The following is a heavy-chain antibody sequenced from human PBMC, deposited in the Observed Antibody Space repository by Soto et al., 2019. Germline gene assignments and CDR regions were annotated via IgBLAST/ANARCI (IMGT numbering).Heavy chain of an antibody. CDR3: AKRARDGYNSPIDY. CDR1: GGSISSGGYY. V-gene: IGHV4-31*03. D-gene: IGHD5-12*01. CDR2: IYYSGST. J-gene: IGHJ4*02. Sequence: ASETLSLTCTVSGGSISSGGYYWSWIRQHPGKGLEWIGYIYYSGSTYYNPSLKSRVTISVDTSKNQFSLKLNSVTAADTAVYYCAKRARDGYNSPIDYWGQGTLVTVSS.